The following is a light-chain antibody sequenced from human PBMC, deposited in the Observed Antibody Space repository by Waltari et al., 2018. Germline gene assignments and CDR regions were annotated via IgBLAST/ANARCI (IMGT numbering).Light chain of an antibody. CDR2: DAS. CDR3: QQRSNWPPLT. Sequence: DIVLTQSPATLSLSLGERATLSCRASQSVISYLAWYQQKPGQAPRLLIYDASNRATGIPARFSGSGSGTEFTLTISSLEPEDFAVYYCQQRSNWPPLTFGGGTKVEIK. CDR1: QSVISY. J-gene: IGKJ4*01. V-gene: IGKV3-11*01.